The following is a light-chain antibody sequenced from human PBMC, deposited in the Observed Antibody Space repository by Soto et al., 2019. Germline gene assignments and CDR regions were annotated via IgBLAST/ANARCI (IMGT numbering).Light chain of an antibody. CDR3: QQYNNWPWT. CDR1: QSISDT. V-gene: IGKV3-15*01. CDR2: SES. J-gene: IGKJ1*01. Sequence: EIVMKQSPATLSVSPGGSATLSCRASQSISDTLAWYQQKPGQAPRLLIYSESRRATGLPGRFSGSGSGTDLTLTISRLQSEDLAVYYCQQYNNWPWTFGQGTKVDIK.